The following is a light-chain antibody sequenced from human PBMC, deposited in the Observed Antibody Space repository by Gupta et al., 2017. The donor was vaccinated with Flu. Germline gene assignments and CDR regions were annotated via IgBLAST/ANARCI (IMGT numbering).Light chain of an antibody. CDR3: HQLDSPPLT. J-gene: IGKJ1*01. Sequence: DIQLTQSPSFLSASVGDRVTITCRTSQSVDMYLNWFHQRPGKAPNLLIYAATNLHRGVPSRFSGSGSGTEFTLTISRLQSEDFGIYYCHQLDSPPLTFGQGTKVDI. V-gene: IGKV1-39*01. CDR2: AAT. CDR1: QSVDMY.